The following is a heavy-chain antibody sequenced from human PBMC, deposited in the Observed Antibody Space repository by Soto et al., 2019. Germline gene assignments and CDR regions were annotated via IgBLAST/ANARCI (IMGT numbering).Heavy chain of an antibody. D-gene: IGHD6-13*01. CDR2: IYYSGDT. CDR1: GVSISSSNYY. CDR3: ASLQVPGNFDY. J-gene: IGHJ4*02. V-gene: IGHV4-39*01. Sequence: SETLSLTCNVSGVSISSSNYYWASVRQPPGKGLEWIANIYYSGDTYIQQSFRSRLTVFVDTSKNQFSLKLTSLTAADRAMYYCASLQVPGNFDYSRPGTMVTVYS.